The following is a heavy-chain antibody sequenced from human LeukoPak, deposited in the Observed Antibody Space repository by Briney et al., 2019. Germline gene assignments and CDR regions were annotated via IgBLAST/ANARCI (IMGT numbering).Heavy chain of an antibody. V-gene: IGHV4-31*03. CDR1: GGSISNGGYY. D-gene: IGHD1-1*01. Sequence: TSGTLSLTCTVSGGSISNGGYYWSWIRQHPGKGLEWIGYIYDSGTTYYNPALQSRVTISADTSDNQFSLKLRSLTAADTAVYYCARGGERRGFGYWGQGTLVTVSS. J-gene: IGHJ4*02. CDR2: IYDSGTT. CDR3: ARGGERRGFGY.